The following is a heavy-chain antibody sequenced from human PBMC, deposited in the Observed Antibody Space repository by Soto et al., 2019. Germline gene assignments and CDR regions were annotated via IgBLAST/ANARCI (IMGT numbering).Heavy chain of an antibody. D-gene: IGHD3-16*01. J-gene: IGHJ4*02. CDR3: ARHTHWAPLVD. V-gene: IGHV4-39*01. Sequence: PLEPQCLSSSVSEGTIDGYGGYWIWNRQPTGQGLEWHGRIDFRRSFFYDSSLRSRLTLSVATSKNQFSLSLSSVTAADTAVYYCARHTHWAPLVDRGQGMLVTVSS. CDR2: IDFRRSF. CDR1: EGTIDGYGGY.